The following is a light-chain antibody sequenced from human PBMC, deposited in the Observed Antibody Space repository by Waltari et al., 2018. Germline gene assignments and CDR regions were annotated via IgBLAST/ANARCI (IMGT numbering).Light chain of an antibody. CDR2: QDS. Sequence: SYELTQPPSVSVSPRPTASIPCSRAKLGDKYACWYQQKPGQSPVLVIYQDSKRPSGIPERFSGSNSGNTATLTISGTQAMDEADYYCQAWDSSLVVFGGGTKLTVL. CDR3: QAWDSSLVV. J-gene: IGLJ2*01. CDR1: KLGDKY. V-gene: IGLV3-1*01.